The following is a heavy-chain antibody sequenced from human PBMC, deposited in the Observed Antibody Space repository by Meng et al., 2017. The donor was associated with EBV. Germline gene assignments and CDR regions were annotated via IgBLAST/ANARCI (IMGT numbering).Heavy chain of an antibody. V-gene: IGHV1-18*01. CDR3: ARETSGYDFNWFDP. Sequence: VPLVQAGAEVKKPGASVKVSCKASGYTFTSDGISWVRQAPGQGLEWMGWISAYNGNTNYAQKLQGRVTMTTDTSTSTAYMELRSLRSDDTAVYYCARETSGYDFNWFDPWGQGTLVTVSS. CDR2: ISAYNGNT. D-gene: IGHD5-12*01. J-gene: IGHJ5*02. CDR1: GYTFTSDG.